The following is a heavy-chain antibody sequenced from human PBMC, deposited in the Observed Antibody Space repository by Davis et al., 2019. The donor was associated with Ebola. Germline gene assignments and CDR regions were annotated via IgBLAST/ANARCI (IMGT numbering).Heavy chain of an antibody. J-gene: IGHJ4*02. CDR3: ARDLREYFWSGPDY. D-gene: IGHD3-3*01. CDR2: ISYDGSNK. Sequence: GESLKISCAASGFTFSSYAMHWVRQAPGKGLEWVAVISYDGSNKYYADSVKGRFTISRDNSKNTLYLQMNSLRAEDTAVYYCARDLREYFWSGPDYWGQGTLVTVSS. V-gene: IGHV3-30-3*01. CDR1: GFTFSSYA.